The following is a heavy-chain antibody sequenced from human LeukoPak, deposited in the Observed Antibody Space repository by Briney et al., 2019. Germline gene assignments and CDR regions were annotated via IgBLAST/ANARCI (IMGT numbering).Heavy chain of an antibody. CDR2: ISSSSSYI. Sequence: GGSLRLSCGASGFTFSSYSMNWVRQAPGKGLEWVSSISSSSSYIYYADSVKGRFTISRDNAKNSLYLQMNSLRAEDTAVYYCARDPVLGVGELLVYYYYYMDVWGKGTTVTVSS. CDR1: GFTFSSYS. J-gene: IGHJ6*03. CDR3: ARDPVLGVGELLVYYYYYMDV. V-gene: IGHV3-21*01. D-gene: IGHD3-10*01.